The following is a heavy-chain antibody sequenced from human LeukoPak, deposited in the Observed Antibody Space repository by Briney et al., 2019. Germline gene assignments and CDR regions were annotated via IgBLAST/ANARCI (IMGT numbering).Heavy chain of an antibody. CDR3: ARGGVVYYDSSGYYMFDY. D-gene: IGHD3-22*01. CDR1: GYTFTSYY. V-gene: IGHV1-46*01. Sequence: ASVKVSCKASGYTFTSYYMHWVRQAPGQGLEWMGIINPSGGSTSYAQKFQGRVTMTRDTSTSTVYMELSGLRSEDTAVYYCARGGVVYYDSSGYYMFDYWGQGTLVTVSS. CDR2: INPSGGST. J-gene: IGHJ4*02.